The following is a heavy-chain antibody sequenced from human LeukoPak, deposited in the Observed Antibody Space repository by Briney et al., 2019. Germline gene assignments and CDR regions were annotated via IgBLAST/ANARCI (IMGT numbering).Heavy chain of an antibody. CDR2: IYYSGST. Sequence: PSETLSLTCTVSGGSISSSSYYWGWIRQPPGKGLEWIGSIYYSGSTYYNPSLKSRVTISVDTSKNQFSLKLSSVTAADTAVYYCARENYYDSSGPFGYWGQGTLVTVSS. CDR3: ARENYYDSSGPFGY. V-gene: IGHV4-39*07. J-gene: IGHJ4*02. D-gene: IGHD3-22*01. CDR1: GGSISSSSYY.